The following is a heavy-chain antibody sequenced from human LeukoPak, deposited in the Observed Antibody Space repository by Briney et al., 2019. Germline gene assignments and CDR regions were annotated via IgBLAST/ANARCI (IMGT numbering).Heavy chain of an antibody. D-gene: IGHD4-23*01. CDR3: AKSGGLGNSHLYWLDP. CDR1: GYTFTSYG. Sequence: GASVKVSCKASGYTFTSYGINWVRQAPGQGLEWMGWISAYNGNTNYAQKLQGRVTMTADTSTSTAYMELRSLRSDDTAVYYCAKSGGLGNSHLYWLDPWGQGTLVTVSS. J-gene: IGHJ5*02. V-gene: IGHV1-18*01. CDR2: ISAYNGNT.